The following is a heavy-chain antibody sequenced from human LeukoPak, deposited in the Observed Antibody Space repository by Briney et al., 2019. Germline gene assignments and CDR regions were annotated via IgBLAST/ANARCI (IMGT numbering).Heavy chain of an antibody. Sequence: GGSLRLSCAASGFTVSSNYMSWGRQAPGRGLEWVSVIYSGGSTYYADSVKGRFTISRDNSKNTLYLQMNSLRAEDTAVYYCARDRGGGYDFWSGYYTFDYWGQGTLLTVSS. CDR1: GFTVSSNY. J-gene: IGHJ4*02. D-gene: IGHD3-3*01. V-gene: IGHV3-66*02. CDR2: IYSGGST. CDR3: ARDRGGGYDFWSGYYTFDY.